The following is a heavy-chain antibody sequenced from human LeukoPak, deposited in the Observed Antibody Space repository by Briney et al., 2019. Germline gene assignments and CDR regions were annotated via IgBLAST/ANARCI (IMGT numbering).Heavy chain of an antibody. J-gene: IGHJ5*02. CDR1: GFTVSSNY. Sequence: GGSLRLSCEASGFTVSSNYMSWVRQAPGNGLEWVSVIYSGGSTDYADSVKGRFTISRHDSKNTLYLQMNSLRAEDTAVYYCVRSFYYDILTGYYTWGQGTLVTVSS. V-gene: IGHV3-53*04. CDR3: VRSFYYDILTGYYT. CDR2: IYSGGST. D-gene: IGHD3-9*01.